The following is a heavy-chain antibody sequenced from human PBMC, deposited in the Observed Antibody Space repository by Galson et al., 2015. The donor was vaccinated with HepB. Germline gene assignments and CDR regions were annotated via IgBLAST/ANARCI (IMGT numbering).Heavy chain of an antibody. Sequence: PALVKPTQTLTLTCTFSGFSLSTSGMCVSWIRQPPGKALEWLARIDWDDDKYYSTSLKTRLTISKDTSKNQVVLTMTNTDPVDTATYYCARDRVAGTGGELFDYWGQGTLVTVSS. CDR3: ARDRVAGTGGELFDY. V-gene: IGHV2-70*11. CDR1: GFSLSTSGMC. J-gene: IGHJ4*02. D-gene: IGHD6-19*01. CDR2: IDWDDDK.